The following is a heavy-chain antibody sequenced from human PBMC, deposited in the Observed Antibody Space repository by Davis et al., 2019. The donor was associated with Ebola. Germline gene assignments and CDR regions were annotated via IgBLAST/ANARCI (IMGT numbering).Heavy chain of an antibody. J-gene: IGHJ6*02. V-gene: IGHV1-3*01. CDR3: ARGGVQFYYYGMDV. CDR2: INAGNGNT. CDR1: GYTFTSYA. Sequence: ASVKVSCKASGYTFTSYAMHWVRQAPGQRLEWMGWINAGNGNTKYSQKFQGRVTMTRNTSISTAYMELSSLRSEDTAVYYCARGGVQFYYYGMDVWGQGTTVTVSS. D-gene: IGHD2-8*02.